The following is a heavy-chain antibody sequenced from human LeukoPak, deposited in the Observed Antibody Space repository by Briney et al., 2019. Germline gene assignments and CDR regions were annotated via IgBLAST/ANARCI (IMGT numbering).Heavy chain of an antibody. CDR3: AKDRGLVPTGMDV. D-gene: IGHD2-2*01. CDR1: GFTFDDYT. V-gene: IGHV3-43*01. J-gene: IGHJ6*02. CDR2: ISWDGGST. Sequence: GGSLRLSCAASGFTFDDYTMHWVRQAPGKGLEWVSLISWDGGSTYYADSAKGRFTISRDNSKNSLYLQMNSLRTEDTALYYCAKDRGLVPTGMDVWGQGTTVTVSS.